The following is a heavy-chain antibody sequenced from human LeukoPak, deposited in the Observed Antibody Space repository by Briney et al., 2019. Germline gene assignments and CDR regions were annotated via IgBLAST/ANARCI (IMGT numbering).Heavy chain of an antibody. Sequence: SETLSLTCSVSGGSVSSYYWSWIRQSPGKGLEWIGYIHNSGRTYYNPSIESRVTGFVDTSKNQVSLRLSSVTAADTAVYYCARHGTISSESYFDYWGQGALVTVSS. CDR1: GGSVSSYY. J-gene: IGHJ4*02. CDR2: IHNSGRT. D-gene: IGHD1-14*01. V-gene: IGHV4-59*08. CDR3: ARHGTISSESYFDY.